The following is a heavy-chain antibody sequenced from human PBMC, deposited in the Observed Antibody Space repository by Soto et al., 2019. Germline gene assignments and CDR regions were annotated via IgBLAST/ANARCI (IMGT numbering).Heavy chain of an antibody. CDR3: ARGGWSLDD. J-gene: IGHJ4*02. CDR1: GGSMSNFY. CDR2: IYYNGNT. D-gene: IGHD2-15*01. V-gene: IGHV4-59*01. Sequence: QVQLQESGPGLVKPSETLSLTCTVSGGSMSNFYWSWIRQPPGKGLERIGYIYYNGNTNYNPSLRSRITISVDTSKNQFSLKLNSVTAADTAVYYCARGGWSLDDWGQGALVTVSS.